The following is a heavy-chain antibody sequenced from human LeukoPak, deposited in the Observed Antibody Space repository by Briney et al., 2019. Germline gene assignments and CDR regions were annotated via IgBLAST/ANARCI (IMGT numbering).Heavy chain of an antibody. D-gene: IGHD3-22*01. CDR1: GYSFTSYW. CDR3: ARQQRDTMIGLDY. CDR2: IYPGDSDT. J-gene: IGHJ4*02. Sequence: GESLKISCKGSGYSFTSYWIGWVRQVPGKGLEWMGIIYPGDSDTRYSPSFQGQVTISADKSISTAYLQWSSLKASDTAMYYCARQQRDTMIGLDYWGQGTLVTVSS. V-gene: IGHV5-51*01.